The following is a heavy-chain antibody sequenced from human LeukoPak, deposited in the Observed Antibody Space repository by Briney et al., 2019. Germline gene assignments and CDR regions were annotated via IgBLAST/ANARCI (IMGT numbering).Heavy chain of an antibody. V-gene: IGHV1-2*02. J-gene: IGHJ4*02. CDR3: ARVKNWKDSGSYYYFDY. D-gene: IGHD1-26*01. CDR2: INPNSGGT. CDR1: GYTFTSYG. Sequence: ASVKVSCKASGYTFTSYGISWVRQAPGQGLEWMGWINPNSGGTNYAQKFQGRVTMTRDTSISTAYMELSRLRSDDTAVYYCARVKNWKDSGSYYYFDYWGQGTLVTVSS.